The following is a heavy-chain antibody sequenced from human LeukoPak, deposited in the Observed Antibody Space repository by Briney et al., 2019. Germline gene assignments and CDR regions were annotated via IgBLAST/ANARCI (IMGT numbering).Heavy chain of an antibody. CDR3: AKGAGGSYGLYYFDY. CDR1: GFTFSSYA. D-gene: IGHD3-10*01. J-gene: IGHJ4*02. Sequence: GGSLRLSCAASGFTFSSYAMSWVRQAPGKGLEWVSAISGSGGSTYYADSVKGRFTISRDNSKNTVYLQMNTLRAEDTAVYYCAKGAGGSYGLYYFDYWGQGALVTVSS. V-gene: IGHV3-23*01. CDR2: ISGSGGST.